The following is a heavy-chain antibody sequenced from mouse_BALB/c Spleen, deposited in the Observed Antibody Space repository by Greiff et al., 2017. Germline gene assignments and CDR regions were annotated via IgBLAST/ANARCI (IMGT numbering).Heavy chain of an antibody. Sequence: QVQLQQSGAELVRPGTSVKVSCKASGYAFTNYLIEWVKQRPGQGLEWIGVINPGSGGTNYNEKFKGKATLTADKSSSTAYMQLSSLTSDDSAVYFCARWPMDYWGQGTSVTVSS. V-gene: IGHV1-54*01. J-gene: IGHJ4*01. CDR3: ARWPMDY. CDR2: INPGSGGT. CDR1: GYAFTNYL.